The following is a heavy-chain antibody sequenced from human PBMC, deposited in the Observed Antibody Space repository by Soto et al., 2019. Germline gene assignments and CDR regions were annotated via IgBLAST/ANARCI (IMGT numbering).Heavy chain of an antibody. J-gene: IGHJ5*02. CDR2: ISGSGRTI. Sequence: QVQLVESGGGLVKPGSSLRLSCTASGFSFGDYYMSWIRQAPGKGLEWISYISGSGRTIDFADSVKGRFTISRDNANKSKYLHLNSLRAEDTAIYYCARDHGNWFDPWGQGTLVTVAS. CDR3: ARDHGNWFDP. V-gene: IGHV3-11*01. CDR1: GFSFGDYY.